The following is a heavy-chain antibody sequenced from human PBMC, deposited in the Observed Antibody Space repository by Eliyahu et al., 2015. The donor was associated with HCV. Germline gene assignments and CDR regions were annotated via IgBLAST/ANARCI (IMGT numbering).Heavy chain of an antibody. CDR1: GDSINNKNNY. Sequence: QLQLQESGPRLVKPSETLSLNCTVSGDSINNKNNYWGWIRQPPGKGLEWIGNIFHSGSTYYNPSLKGRVTLSVDTSKNQFSLKLTSVTATDTSIYYCARSAVAGPTGGTYDVWGQGTLVTIS. CDR2: IFHSGST. V-gene: IGHV4-39*01. D-gene: IGHD6-19*01. J-gene: IGHJ3*01. CDR3: ARSAVAGPTGGTYDV.